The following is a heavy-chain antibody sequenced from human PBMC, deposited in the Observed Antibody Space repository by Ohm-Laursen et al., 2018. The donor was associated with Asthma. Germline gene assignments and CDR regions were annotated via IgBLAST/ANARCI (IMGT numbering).Heavy chain of an antibody. V-gene: IGHV3-30*03. CDR1: GFAFSTYG. CDR2: ISYHGSNQ. D-gene: IGHD2-15*01. J-gene: IGHJ4*02. CDR3: ATSRVATRDY. Sequence: SLRLSCTASGFAFSTYGMHWVRQAPGKGLEWVAVISYHGSNQFYTNSVKGRFTISRDDSKNTLYLQMNSLRAEDTAVYYCATSRVATRDYWGQGTLVTVSS.